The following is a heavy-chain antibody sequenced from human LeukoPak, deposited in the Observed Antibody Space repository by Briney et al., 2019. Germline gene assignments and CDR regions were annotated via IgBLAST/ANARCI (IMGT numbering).Heavy chain of an antibody. J-gene: IGHJ4*02. V-gene: IGHV4-31*03. Sequence: SQTLSLTCTVSGGSISSGGYYWSWIRQHPGKELEWIGYIYYSGSTYYNPSLKSRVTISVDTSKNQFSLKLSSVTAADTAVYYCARLQYDFWSGYPFDYWGQGTLVTVSS. D-gene: IGHD3-3*01. CDR2: IYYSGST. CDR1: GGSISSGGYY. CDR3: ARLQYDFWSGYPFDY.